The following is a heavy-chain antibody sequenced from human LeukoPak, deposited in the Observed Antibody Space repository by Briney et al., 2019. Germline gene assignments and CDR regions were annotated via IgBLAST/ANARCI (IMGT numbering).Heavy chain of an antibody. Sequence: GESLKISCNVSGYSFSSYWIGWVRQMPGKGLEWMGIIYPGDSDTRYSPSFQGQVTISADKSISTAYLQWSSLKASDTAMYYCARPSAPEIDDAFDIWGQGTMVTVSS. CDR1: GYSFSSYW. CDR2: IYPGDSDT. CDR3: ARPSAPEIDDAFDI. D-gene: IGHD1-14*01. V-gene: IGHV5-51*01. J-gene: IGHJ3*02.